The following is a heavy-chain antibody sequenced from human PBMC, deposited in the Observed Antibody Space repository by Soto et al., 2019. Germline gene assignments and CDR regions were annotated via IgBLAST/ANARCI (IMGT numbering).Heavy chain of an antibody. D-gene: IGHD3-10*01. CDR3: ARFRSDTMVRGVDFDS. J-gene: IGHJ4*02. CDR1: GGSFSGYY. V-gene: IGHV4-34*01. Sequence: QVQLQQWGAGLLKPSETLSLTCAVYGGSFSGYYWSWIRQPPGKGLEWIGEINHSGSTNYNPSLKSRVTLSVVTAKTPFSLKLSSVSAADTAVYYCARFRSDTMVRGVDFDSWGQGTLVTVSS. CDR2: INHSGST.